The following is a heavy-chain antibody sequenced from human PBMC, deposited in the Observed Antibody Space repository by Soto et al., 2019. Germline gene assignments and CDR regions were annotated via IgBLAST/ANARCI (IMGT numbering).Heavy chain of an antibody. Sequence: ASVKVSCKASGYTFTSYAMHWVRQAPGQRLEWMGWINAGNGNTKYSQKFQGRVTITRDTSASTAYMELSSLRSEDTAVYYCARVNYYGSGSYYYYYGMDVWGQGTTVTVSS. CDR1: GYTFTSYA. CDR2: INAGNGNT. CDR3: ARVNYYGSGSYYYYYGMDV. J-gene: IGHJ6*02. V-gene: IGHV1-3*01. D-gene: IGHD3-10*01.